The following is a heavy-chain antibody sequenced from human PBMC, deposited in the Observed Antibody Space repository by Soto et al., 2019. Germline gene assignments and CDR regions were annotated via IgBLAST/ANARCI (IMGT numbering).Heavy chain of an antibody. CDR3: ARKATVTTCFDY. D-gene: IGHD4-17*01. Sequence: QVQLQESGPGLVKPSQTLSLTCTVSGGSISSGGYYWSWIRQDPGKGLEGIGYIYYSGITYYNPSLKSRVTISVDTSKNQFSLKLSSVTAADTAVYYCARKATVTTCFDYWGQGTLVTVSS. V-gene: IGHV4-31*03. CDR2: IYYSGIT. CDR1: GGSISSGGYY. J-gene: IGHJ4*02.